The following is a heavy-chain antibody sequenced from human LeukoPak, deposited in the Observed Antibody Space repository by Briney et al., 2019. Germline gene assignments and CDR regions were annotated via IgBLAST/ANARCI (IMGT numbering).Heavy chain of an antibody. J-gene: IGHJ6*03. V-gene: IGHV3-7*01. Sequence: PGRSLRLSCAASGFTFSSYWMSWVRQAPGKGLEWVANIKQDGSEKYYVDSVKGRFTISRDNAKNSLYLQMNSLRAEDTAVFFCARIAAMLRGDYSFYYMEVWGKGTTVTISS. CDR2: IKQDGSEK. CDR3: ARIAAMLRGDYSFYYMEV. D-gene: IGHD3-10*01. CDR1: GFTFSSYW.